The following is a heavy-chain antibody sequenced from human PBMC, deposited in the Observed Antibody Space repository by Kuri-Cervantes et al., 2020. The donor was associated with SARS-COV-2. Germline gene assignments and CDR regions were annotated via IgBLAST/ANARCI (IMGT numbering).Heavy chain of an antibody. V-gene: IGHV4-39*07. J-gene: IGHJ3*02. Sequence: SETLCLTCTVSGGSISSSSYYWGWLRQPPGKGLEWIGSTYYSGSTYYNPSLKSRVTIYVYTSMTQFSLKLSSVPAADMAVYSCARISRTDAFDIWGQGTMVTVSS. D-gene: IGHD1-14*01. CDR3: ARISRTDAFDI. CDR2: TYYSGST. CDR1: GGSISSSSYY.